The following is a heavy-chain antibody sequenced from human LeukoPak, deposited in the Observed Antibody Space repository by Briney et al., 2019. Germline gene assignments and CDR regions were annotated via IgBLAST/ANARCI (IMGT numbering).Heavy chain of an antibody. Sequence: GASVKVSCKASGYTFTSYDMHWVRQAPGQGLEWMGIINPSGGSTSYAQKFQGRVTMTRDTSTSTVYMELSSLRSEDTAVYYCARVGHSADAFDIWSQGTMVTVSS. D-gene: IGHD1-26*01. CDR2: INPSGGST. V-gene: IGHV1-46*01. CDR1: GYTFTSYD. J-gene: IGHJ3*02. CDR3: ARVGHSADAFDI.